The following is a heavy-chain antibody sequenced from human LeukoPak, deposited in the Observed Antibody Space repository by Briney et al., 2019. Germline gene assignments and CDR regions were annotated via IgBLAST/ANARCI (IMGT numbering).Heavy chain of an antibody. CDR1: GYTFISYA. Sequence: SVKVSCKTSGYTFISYAISWVRQAPGQGLEWMGRIIPILGIANYAQKFQGRVTITADKSTSTAYMELSSLRSEDTAVYYCAWGITGTTHYYYGMDVWGQGTTVTVSS. CDR3: AWGITGTTHYYYGMDV. J-gene: IGHJ6*02. D-gene: IGHD1-20*01. CDR2: IIPILGIA. V-gene: IGHV1-69*04.